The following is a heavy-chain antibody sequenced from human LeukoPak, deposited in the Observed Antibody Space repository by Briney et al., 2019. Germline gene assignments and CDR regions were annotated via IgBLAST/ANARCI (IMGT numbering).Heavy chain of an antibody. D-gene: IGHD2-8*02. Sequence: GGSLRLSCAASGFTFSSYGMHWVRQAPGKGLEWVAFIRYDGSNKYYADSVKGRFTISRDNAKNSLFLQMNSLRVEDTAVYYCARDYTGTFDYWGQGTLVTVSS. CDR2: IRYDGSNK. CDR3: ARDYTGTFDY. J-gene: IGHJ4*02. CDR1: GFTFSSYG. V-gene: IGHV3-30*02.